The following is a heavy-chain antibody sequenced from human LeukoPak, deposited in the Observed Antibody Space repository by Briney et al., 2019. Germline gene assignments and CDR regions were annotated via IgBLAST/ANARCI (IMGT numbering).Heavy chain of an antibody. CDR1: GFSSSTYY. J-gene: IGHJ4*02. Sequence: KPGGSLRLSCAASGFSSSTYYVNWVRQAPGKGLEWVSCISSGSTYIFYADSVRGRFAISRDNAKNSLYLQMNSLRADDTAVYYCVRENHGSFDYWGQGSLVTVSS. V-gene: IGHV3-21*01. CDR3: VRENHGSFDY. CDR2: ISSGSTYI. D-gene: IGHD1-14*01.